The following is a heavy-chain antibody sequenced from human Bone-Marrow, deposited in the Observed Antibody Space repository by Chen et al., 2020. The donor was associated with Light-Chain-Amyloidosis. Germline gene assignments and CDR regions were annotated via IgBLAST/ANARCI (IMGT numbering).Heavy chain of an antibody. CDR1: GFTFSSYS. D-gene: IGHD6-19*01. CDR3: ARSSGWWAYNF. V-gene: IGHV3-23*01. CDR2: VIASGGRT. Sequence: EEQLLESGGDLVQPGGSLRLSCAASGFTFSSYSMAWVRQAPGKGLEWLSDVIASGGRTFYADSVKGRFTISRDNSKNTLYLQMNSLRADDTALYYCARSSGWWAYNFWGQGTLVTVSS. J-gene: IGHJ4*02.